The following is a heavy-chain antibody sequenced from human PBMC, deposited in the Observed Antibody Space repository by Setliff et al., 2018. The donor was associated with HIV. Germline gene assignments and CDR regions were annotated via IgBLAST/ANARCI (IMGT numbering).Heavy chain of an antibody. J-gene: IGHJ5*02. CDR2: VYYTGKT. D-gene: IGHD4-4*01. Sequence: PSETLSLTCSVSGGSLISGGYYWSWIRQHPGKDLEWIGYVYYTGKTYYNPSLESRISMSVDTSKNQFSLKLTSVTAADTAIYYCARDLTSNSNCFEPWGQGTQVTVSS. CDR3: ARDLTSNSNCFEP. CDR1: GGSLISGGYY. V-gene: IGHV4-31*03.